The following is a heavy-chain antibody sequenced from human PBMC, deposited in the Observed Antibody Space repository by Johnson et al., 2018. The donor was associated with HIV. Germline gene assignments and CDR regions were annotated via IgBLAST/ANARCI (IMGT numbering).Heavy chain of an antibody. V-gene: IGHV3-33*06. CDR2: IWYDGSNK. D-gene: IGHD6-6*01. CDR3: AKSSPAAARFRLGSAFDI. Sequence: VQLVESGGVVVPPGRSLRLSCAASGFTFDDYTMHWVRQAPGKGLEWVAVIWYDGSNKYYADSVKGRFTISRDNSENTLYLQMNSLRAEDTALYYCAKSSPAAARFRLGSAFDIWGQGTMVTVSS. J-gene: IGHJ3*02. CDR1: GFTFDDYT.